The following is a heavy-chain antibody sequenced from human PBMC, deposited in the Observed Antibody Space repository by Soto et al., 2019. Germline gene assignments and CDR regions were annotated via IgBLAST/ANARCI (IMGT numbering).Heavy chain of an antibody. CDR2: IIPIFGTT. Sequence: VASVKVSCKASGGTFSGNAIPWVRQAPGQGLEWMGGIIPIFGTTKYAQRFQDRVTITADESTSTAYLELNNLRSEDTAVYYCAMIEYSSGSDYWGQGTLVTVSS. V-gene: IGHV1-69*13. D-gene: IGHD6-25*01. CDR1: GGTFSGNA. CDR3: AMIEYSSGSDY. J-gene: IGHJ4*02.